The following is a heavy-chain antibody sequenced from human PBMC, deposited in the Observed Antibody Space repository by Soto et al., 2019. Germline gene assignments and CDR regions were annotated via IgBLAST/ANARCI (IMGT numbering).Heavy chain of an antibody. V-gene: IGHV1-2*02. D-gene: IGHD1-26*01. J-gene: IGHJ4*02. Sequence: QVQLVQSGTEVKKPGASVKVSCKASGYTNTAYYIHWVRQAPGQGLEWMGWIDPRNGGTVYAQKFQGRVTMTRDTSISIVYMDLSGLGSDDTALYFCARDDYGIYPYWGQGSLVSVSS. CDR3: ARDDYGIYPY. CDR1: GYTNTAYY. CDR2: IDPRNGGT.